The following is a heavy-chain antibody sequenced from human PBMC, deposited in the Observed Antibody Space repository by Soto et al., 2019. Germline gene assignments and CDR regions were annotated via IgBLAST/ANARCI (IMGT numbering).Heavy chain of an antibody. CDR1: GFTFTSNA. Sequence: GVSLMLSCAASGFTFTSNAMSWVRQAPGKGLEWVSVITNTGGDTLYADSVKGRFTISRDNSKNTLYLQMNSLRAEDTAMYYCARASGESYTGSRVCEYWGKGNRVIVSA. CDR3: ARASGESYTGSRVCEY. J-gene: IGHJ4*02. V-gene: IGHV3-23*01. CDR2: ITNTGGDT. D-gene: IGHD3-10*01.